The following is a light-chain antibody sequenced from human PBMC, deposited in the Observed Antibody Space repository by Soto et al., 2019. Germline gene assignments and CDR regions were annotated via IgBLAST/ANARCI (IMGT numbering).Light chain of an antibody. CDR1: QSVSSN. CDR3: QQYNNWPPVT. J-gene: IGKJ2*01. Sequence: EIVITQSPATLSVSPGERATLSCRASQSVSSNLAWYQQKPGQAPRLLIYCASTRATGSPTRFSGSWSGTEFTLTISSLQSEDFAVYYYQQYNNWPPVTFGQGTKLEIK. V-gene: IGKV3-15*01. CDR2: CAS.